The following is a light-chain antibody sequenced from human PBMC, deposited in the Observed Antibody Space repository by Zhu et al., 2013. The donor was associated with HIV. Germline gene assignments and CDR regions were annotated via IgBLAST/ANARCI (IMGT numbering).Light chain of an antibody. CDR3: QQYDDSPVT. J-gene: IGKJ5*01. CDR2: DTF. Sequence: EIVMTQSPATLSVSPGDTATLSCRASQSVTNNLAWYQQKVGQPPRLLVYDTFYRAAGTPDRFSGSGSGTAFTLTISGVEATDSAIYYCQQYDDSPVTFGQGTRLEIK. V-gene: IGKV3D-15*02. CDR1: QSVTNN.